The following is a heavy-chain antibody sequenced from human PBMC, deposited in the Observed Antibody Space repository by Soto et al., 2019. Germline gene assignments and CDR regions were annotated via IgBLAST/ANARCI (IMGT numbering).Heavy chain of an antibody. CDR2: INHSGST. CDR3: ARGPRMVRGVITMARWFDP. CDR1: GGSFSGYY. V-gene: IGHV4-34*01. J-gene: IGHJ5*02. D-gene: IGHD3-10*01. Sequence: XGTLSLTFAVYGGSFSGYYWSWIRQPPGKGLEWIGEINHSGSTNYNPSLKSRVTISVDTSKNQFSLKLSSVTAADTAVYYCARGPRMVRGVITMARWFDPWGQGTLVTVSS.